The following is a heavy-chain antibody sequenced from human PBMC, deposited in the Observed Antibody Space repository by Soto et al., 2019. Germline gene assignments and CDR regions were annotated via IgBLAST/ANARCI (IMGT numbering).Heavy chain of an antibody. D-gene: IGHD2-15*01. V-gene: IGHV1-18*01. Sequence: QVQLVQSGAEVKKPGASVKVSCKASGYTFTSYGISWVRQAPGQELEWMGWISAYNGNTNYAQKLQGRVTRPKDTPTSTASPELGSLRSDDTVVYYCVVAVQTSYFDDWGQGTLVTVSS. J-gene: IGHJ4*02. CDR1: GYTFTSYG. CDR3: VVAVQTSYFDD. CDR2: ISAYNGNT.